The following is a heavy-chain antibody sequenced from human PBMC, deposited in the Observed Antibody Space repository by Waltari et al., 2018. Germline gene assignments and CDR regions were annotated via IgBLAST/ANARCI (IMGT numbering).Heavy chain of an antibody. J-gene: IGHJ3*02. CDR1: GYSISGGFY. CDR2: IYHIGST. Sequence: QVQLQESGPGLVKPSETLSLTCSVSGYSISGGFYWGWIRQPPGEGLEWIGSIYHIGSTYSNPSLRSRVTISVDTSKNQFSLKLSSVTAADTAVYYCARGGDTAMVYDAFDIWGQGTMVTVSS. CDR3: ARGGDTAMVYDAFDI. D-gene: IGHD5-18*01. V-gene: IGHV4-38-2*02.